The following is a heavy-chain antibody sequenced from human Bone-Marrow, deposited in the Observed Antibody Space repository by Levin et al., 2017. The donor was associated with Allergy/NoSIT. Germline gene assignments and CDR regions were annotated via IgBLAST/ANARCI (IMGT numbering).Heavy chain of an antibody. CDR2: ILNDGTNK. Sequence: GESLKISCAASGFSFSDYTIHWVRQAPGKGLEWVAVILNDGTNKDYAESVKGRFTISRDNSKNTLYLEMKSLGPEDTAVYYCARDLGQTYGYPWYYYYGMDVWGQGTTVTVSS. CDR1: GFSFSDYT. CDR3: ARDLGQTYGYPWYYYYGMDV. J-gene: IGHJ6*02. V-gene: IGHV3-30*04. D-gene: IGHD3-16*01.